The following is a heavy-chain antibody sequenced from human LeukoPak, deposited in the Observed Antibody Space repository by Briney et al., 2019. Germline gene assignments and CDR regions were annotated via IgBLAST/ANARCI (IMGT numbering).Heavy chain of an antibody. CDR2: ISGSGGTT. Sequence: PGGSLRLSCAASGFTFSSYAMSWVRQAPGKGLEWISAISGSGGTTYYADSVKGRFTISRDNAKNSLYLQMNSLRAEDTAVYYCARDPPAEHYYGSGSHADYWGQGTLVTVSS. J-gene: IGHJ4*02. CDR3: ARDPPAEHYYGSGSHADY. V-gene: IGHV3-23*01. D-gene: IGHD3-10*01. CDR1: GFTFSSYA.